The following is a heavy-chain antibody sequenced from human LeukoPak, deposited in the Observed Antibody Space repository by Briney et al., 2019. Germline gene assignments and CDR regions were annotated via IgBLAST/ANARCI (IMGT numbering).Heavy chain of an antibody. Sequence: GGSLRLSCAASGFTFGNSWVHWVRQAPGKGLVWVSLINADGSTATYADSVKGRFTISRDNSKNTLYLQMNSLRAEDTAVYYCAKDRGGVTRLYYYYGMDVWGQGTTVTVSS. CDR1: GFTFGNSW. V-gene: IGHV3-74*01. CDR3: AKDRGGVTRLYYYYGMDV. CDR2: INADGSTA. D-gene: IGHD2-21*02. J-gene: IGHJ6*02.